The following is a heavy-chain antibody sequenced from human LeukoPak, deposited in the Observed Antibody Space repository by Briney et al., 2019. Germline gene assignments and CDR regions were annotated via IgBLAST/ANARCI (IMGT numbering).Heavy chain of an antibody. CDR1: GVSFSGYY. J-gene: IGHJ6*02. D-gene: IGHD2-15*01. CDR2: INHSGST. V-gene: IGHV4-34*01. Sequence: SETLSLTCAVYGVSFSGYYWSWIRQPPGKGLEWIGEINHSGSTNYNPSLKSRVTISVDTSKNQFSLELSSVTAAYTAVYYRSRGRSFYYYYGMDVWGQGTTVTVSS. CDR3: SRGRSFYYYYGMDV.